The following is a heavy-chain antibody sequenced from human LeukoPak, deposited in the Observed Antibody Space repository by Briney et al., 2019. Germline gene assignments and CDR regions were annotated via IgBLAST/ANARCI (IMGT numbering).Heavy chain of an antibody. J-gene: IGHJ4*02. CDR3: ARDRNYDFWSGYSGSFDC. CDR1: GFTFSSYA. V-gene: IGHV3-30*04. Sequence: GGSLRLSCAASGFTFSSYAMHWVRQAPGKGLEWVAVISYDGSNKYYADSVKGRFTISRDNSKNTLYLQMNSLRAEDTAVYYCARDRNYDFWSGYSGSFDCWGQGTLVTVSS. D-gene: IGHD3-3*01. CDR2: ISYDGSNK.